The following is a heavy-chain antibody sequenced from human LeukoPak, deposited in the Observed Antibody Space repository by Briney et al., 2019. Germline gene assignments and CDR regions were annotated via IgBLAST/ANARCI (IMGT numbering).Heavy chain of an antibody. CDR3: ARDEVGGDY. Sequence: SETLSLTCTVSGDSISSSSSYWGWIRQPPGEGLEWIGSIYYSGSTYYNPSLKSRFTISVDTSKNQFSLKLSSVTAADTAVYYCARDEVGGDYWGQGTLVTVSS. D-gene: IGHD1-26*01. J-gene: IGHJ4*02. V-gene: IGHV4-39*02. CDR2: IYYSGST. CDR1: GDSISSSSSY.